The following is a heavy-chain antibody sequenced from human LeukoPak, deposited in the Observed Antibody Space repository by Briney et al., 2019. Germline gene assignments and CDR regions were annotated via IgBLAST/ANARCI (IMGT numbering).Heavy chain of an antibody. V-gene: IGHV1-8*01. Sequence: SEKVSCKASGYTFTSYDLNWVRQATGQGLEWMGWMNPNSGNTGYAQKFQGRVTKTRNTSISTAYMELSSLRSEDTAVYYCARGLLYSSSFRYCQHWGQGTLVTVSS. CDR2: MNPNSGNT. D-gene: IGHD6-13*01. CDR3: ARGLLYSSSFRYCQH. J-gene: IGHJ1*01. CDR1: GYTFTSYD.